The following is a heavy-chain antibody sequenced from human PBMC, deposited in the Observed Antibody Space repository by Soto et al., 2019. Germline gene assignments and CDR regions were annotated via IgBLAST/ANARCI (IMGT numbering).Heavy chain of an antibody. Sequence: GGSLRLSCAASGFTFDDYTMHWVRQAPGKGLEWVSLISWDGGSTYYADSVKGRFTISRDNSKNSLYLQMNSLRTEDTALYYCAKGVGPYCYYGMDVWGQGTTVTVSS. CDR3: AKGVGPYCYYGMDV. D-gene: IGHD2-15*01. V-gene: IGHV3-43*01. CDR1: GFTFDDYT. CDR2: ISWDGGST. J-gene: IGHJ6*02.